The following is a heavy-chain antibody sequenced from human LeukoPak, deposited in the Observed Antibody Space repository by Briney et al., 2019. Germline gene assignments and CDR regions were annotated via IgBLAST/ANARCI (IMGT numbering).Heavy chain of an antibody. CDR2: IIPIFGTA. D-gene: IGHD5-18*01. CDR1: GGTFSSYA. V-gene: IGHV1-69*05. CDR3: AKQAWGYTYGPTDAFDI. Sequence: ASVKVSFTASGGTFSSYAISWVRQAPGQGLEWMGGIIPIFGTANYAQKLQGRVTMTTDTSTSTVYMELRSLRSDDTAVYYCAKQAWGYTYGPTDAFDIWGQGTMVTVSS. J-gene: IGHJ3*02.